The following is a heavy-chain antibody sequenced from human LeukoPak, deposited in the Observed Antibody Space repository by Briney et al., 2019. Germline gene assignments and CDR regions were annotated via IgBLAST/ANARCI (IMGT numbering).Heavy chain of an antibody. CDR2: INHSGST. CDR3: ARVGVGSSWYAFYYYGMDV. V-gene: IGHV4-34*01. D-gene: IGHD6-13*01. CDR1: GGSFSGYH. J-gene: IGHJ6*02. Sequence: PSETLSLTCAVYGGSFSGYHWSWIRQPPGKGLEWIGEINHSGSTNYNPSLKSRVTISVDTSKNQFSLKLSSVTAADTAVYYCARVGVGSSWYAFYYYGMDVWGQGTTVTVSS.